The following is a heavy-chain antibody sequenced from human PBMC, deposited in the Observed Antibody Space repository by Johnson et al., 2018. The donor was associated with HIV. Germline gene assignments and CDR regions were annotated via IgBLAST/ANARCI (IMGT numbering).Heavy chain of an antibody. Sequence: EVQLVESGGGVVQPGGSLRLSCAASGLTFSNYGSHWVRQAPGKGLEWVGRIKSETDGGTTDYAATVKGRFTISRDDSKNTLYLQMNSLKTEDTAVYYCTTARTYFWGQGTMVTVSS. CDR3: TTARTYF. V-gene: IGHV3-15*01. J-gene: IGHJ3*01. CDR2: IKSETDGGTT. CDR1: GLTFSNYG. D-gene: IGHD2-8*01.